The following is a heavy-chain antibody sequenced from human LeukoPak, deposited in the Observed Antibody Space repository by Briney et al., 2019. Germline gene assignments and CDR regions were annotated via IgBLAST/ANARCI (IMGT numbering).Heavy chain of an antibody. CDR3: ARTGAYYDILTGYYPGGYFDY. Sequence: SETLSLTCTVSGGSISSYYWSWIRQPPGKGLEWIGYIYYSGSTNYNPSLKSRVTISVDTSKNQFSLKLSSVTAADTAVYYCARTGAYYDILTGYYPGGYFDYWGQGTLVTVSS. V-gene: IGHV4-59*01. CDR1: GGSISSYY. D-gene: IGHD3-9*01. J-gene: IGHJ4*02. CDR2: IYYSGST.